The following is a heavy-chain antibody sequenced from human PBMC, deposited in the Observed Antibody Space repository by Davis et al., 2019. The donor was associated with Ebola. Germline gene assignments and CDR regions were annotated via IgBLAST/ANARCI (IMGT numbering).Heavy chain of an antibody. CDR2: IGTAGDT. CDR1: AFILRIYD. D-gene: IGHD3-3*01. Sequence: PGGSLTLSCAASAFILRIYDMHWVRQVPGKGLEWVSSIGTAGDTYYPGSVKGRFTISRENVKNSLYLQMNSLRAGDTAVYYCARAIFGGVSMDFWGQGTTVTVSS. V-gene: IGHV3-13*01. J-gene: IGHJ6*02. CDR3: ARAIFGGVSMDF.